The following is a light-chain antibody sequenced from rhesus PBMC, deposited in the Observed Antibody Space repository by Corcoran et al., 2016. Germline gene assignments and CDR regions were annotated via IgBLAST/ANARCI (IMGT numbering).Light chain of an antibody. CDR3: QRYHILPYS. V-gene: IGKV1-32*01. CDR1: QGIGSD. Sequence: DIQMTQSPSALPAYVGDRVTITCRASQGIGSDLNWYQHKPGKAPQVLICYANHLESGVPSRLSGCGAGTGFTLPISGLQPEYFDTYYCQRYHILPYSFAQGTRVEIK. J-gene: IGKJ2*01. CDR2: YAN.